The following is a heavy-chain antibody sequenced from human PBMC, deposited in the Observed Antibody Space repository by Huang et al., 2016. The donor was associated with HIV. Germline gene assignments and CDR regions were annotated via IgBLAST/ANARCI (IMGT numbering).Heavy chain of an antibody. D-gene: IGHD6-19*01. V-gene: IGHV3-30*02. CDR3: VKETVQWLVTY. CDR2: IRHDGNNN. J-gene: IGHJ4*02. CDR1: GFTFSGFG. Sequence: QVQVVESGGGVVQPGGSLRLSCAASGFTFSGFGRHWGRQAPGKGLELVGRIRHDGNNNYYADAVKGRFTVSRDTSKNTLYLHMNSLRPADTAVYYCVKETVQWLVTYWGQGTLVTVSS.